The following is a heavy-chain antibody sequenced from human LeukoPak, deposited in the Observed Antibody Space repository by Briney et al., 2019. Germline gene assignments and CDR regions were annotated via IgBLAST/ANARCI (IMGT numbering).Heavy chain of an antibody. CDR3: ARTSKVTSVMDI. J-gene: IGHJ3*02. Sequence: GGSLRLSCAASGFTFSSYDMHWVRQATRKGLEWVSAIDTAGNTFYPGSVRGRFTISRENAKNSLYLQMNNVRAGDTAVYYCARTSKVTSVMDIWGQGTMVTVSS. D-gene: IGHD3-16*01. CDR1: GFTFSSYD. CDR2: IDTAGNT. V-gene: IGHV3-13*04.